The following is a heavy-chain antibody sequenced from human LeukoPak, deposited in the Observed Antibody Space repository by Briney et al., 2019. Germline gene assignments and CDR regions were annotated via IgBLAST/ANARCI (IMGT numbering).Heavy chain of an antibody. J-gene: IGHJ6*02. D-gene: IGHD6-19*01. V-gene: IGHV3-53*04. CDR2: IYSGGST. Sequence: PGGSLRLSCAASGFTVSSNYMSWVRQAPGKGLEWVSVIYSGGSTYYADSVKGRFTISRHNSKNTLYLQMNSLRAEDTAVYYCARVAVAGNRGRYYYYGMDVWGQGTTVTVSS. CDR3: ARVAVAGNRGRYYYYGMDV. CDR1: GFTVSSNY.